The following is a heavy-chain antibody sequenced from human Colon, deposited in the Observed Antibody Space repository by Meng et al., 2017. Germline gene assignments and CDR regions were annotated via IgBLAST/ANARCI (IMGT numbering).Heavy chain of an antibody. Sequence: GGSLRLSCVASGFTFSSFPMHWVRQAPGKGLEWVALISYDGSSQTYADSVKGRFTIPRDNSKNTLHLQMNSLTKEDTALYYCVREVGTPSGGSCPDHWGQGTLVTVSS. V-gene: IGHV3-30*04. J-gene: IGHJ5*02. CDR1: GFTFSSFP. D-gene: IGHD2-15*01. CDR2: ISYDGSSQ. CDR3: VREVGTPSGGSCPDH.